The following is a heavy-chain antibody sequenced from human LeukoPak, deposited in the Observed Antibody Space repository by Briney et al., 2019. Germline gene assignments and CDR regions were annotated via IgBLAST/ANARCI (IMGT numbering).Heavy chain of an antibody. D-gene: IGHD1-26*01. V-gene: IGHV3-23*01. CDR3: ARGRRIGTNFYYFDF. Sequence: PGGSLRLSCAASGFTVSNYAMSWVRQAPGKGLEWISVISGSGGSTYYADSVKGRFTISRDNSKNTLYLQMNSLRAEDTAVYFCARGRRIGTNFYYFDFWGQGAPVTVSS. CDR2: ISGSGGST. CDR1: GFTVSNYA. J-gene: IGHJ4*02.